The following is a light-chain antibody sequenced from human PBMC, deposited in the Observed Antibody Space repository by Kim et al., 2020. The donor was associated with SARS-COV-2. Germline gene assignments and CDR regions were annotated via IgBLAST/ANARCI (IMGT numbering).Light chain of an antibody. Sequence: EIVLTQSPDTLSLSPGERATLSCRASQSVRNLVAWFQQKPGQAPRLLIYTASNRATGIPARFSGSGSGTDFTLTISSLEPEDFAVYYCQQRSSWPLTFGGGTKVEI. CDR3: QQRSSWPLT. CDR2: TAS. CDR1: QSVRNL. V-gene: IGKV3-11*01. J-gene: IGKJ4*01.